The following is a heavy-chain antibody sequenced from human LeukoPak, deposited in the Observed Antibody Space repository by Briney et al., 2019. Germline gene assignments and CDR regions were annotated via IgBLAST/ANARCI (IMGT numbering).Heavy chain of an antibody. CDR1: GFTFSSYW. CDR2: ISYDGSNK. J-gene: IGHJ4*02. V-gene: IGHV3-30-3*01. CDR3: ARGENYYDSSGYYYVPYFDY. Sequence: GGSLRLSCAASGFTFSSYWMSWVRQAPGKGLEWVAVISYDGSNKYYADSVKGRFTISRDNSKNTLYLQMNSPRAEDTAVYYCARGENYYDSSGYYYVPYFDYWGQGTLVTVSS. D-gene: IGHD3-22*01.